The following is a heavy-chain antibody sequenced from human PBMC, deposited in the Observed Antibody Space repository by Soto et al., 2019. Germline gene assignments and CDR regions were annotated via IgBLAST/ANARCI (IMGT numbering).Heavy chain of an antibody. J-gene: IGHJ6*02. D-gene: IGHD3-9*01. CDR1: GFTFSSYG. V-gene: IGHV3-30*18. CDR3: AKAGRAICWQGGMDV. CDR2: ISYDGSNK. Sequence: GGSLRLSCAASGFTFSSYGMHWVRQAPGKGLEWVAVISYDGSNKYYADSVKGRFTISRDNSKNTLYLQMNSLRAEDTAVYYCAKAGRAICWQGGMDVWGQGTTVTVSS.